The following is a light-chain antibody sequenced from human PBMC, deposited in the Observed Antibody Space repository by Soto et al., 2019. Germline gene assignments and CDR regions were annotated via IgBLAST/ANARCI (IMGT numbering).Light chain of an antibody. CDR2: AAS. CDR1: QSISSY. J-gene: IGKJ1*01. CDR3: QQSYSTLS. V-gene: IGKV1-39*01. Sequence: DVQMTQYPSSLSAPVGDSLTNTCRASQSISSYLNWYQQKPGKAPXXLIYAASSLQSGVPSRFSGGGSGTDFTLTISSLKPEDFATYYCQQSYSTLSFGQGTKVDIK.